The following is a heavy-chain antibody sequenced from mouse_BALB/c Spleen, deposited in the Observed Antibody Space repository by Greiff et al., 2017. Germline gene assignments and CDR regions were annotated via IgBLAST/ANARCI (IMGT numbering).Heavy chain of an antibody. CDR3: ARGTGTGGY. CDR1: GYTFSSYW. V-gene: IGHV1-9*01. D-gene: IGHD4-1*01. J-gene: IGHJ3*01. Sequence: QVQLQQSGAELMKPGASVKISCTATGYTFSSYWIEWVKQRPGHGLEWIGEILPGSGSTNYNEKFKGKATFTADTSSNTAYMQLSSLTSEDSAVYYCARGTGTGGYWGQGTLVTVSA. CDR2: ILPGSGST.